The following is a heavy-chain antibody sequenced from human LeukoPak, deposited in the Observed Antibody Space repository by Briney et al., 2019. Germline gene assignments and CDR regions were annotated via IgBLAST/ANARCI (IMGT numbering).Heavy chain of an antibody. CDR1: GFTFSSYA. D-gene: IGHD3-3*01. CDR3: AKDPESYDFWSGPYFDY. CDR2: ISGSGGST. Sequence: GGSLRLSCTASGFTFSSYAMSWVRQAPGKGLEWVSAISGSGGSTHYADSVKGRFTISRDNSKNTLYLQMNSLRAEDTAVYYCAKDPESYDFWSGPYFDYWGQGTLVTVSS. V-gene: IGHV3-23*01. J-gene: IGHJ4*02.